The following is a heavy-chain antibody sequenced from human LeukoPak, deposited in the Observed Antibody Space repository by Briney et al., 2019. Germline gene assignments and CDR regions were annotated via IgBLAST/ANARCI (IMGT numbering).Heavy chain of an antibody. CDR2: IKQDGTEK. J-gene: IGHJ4*02. Sequence: GGSLRLSCAASGFTFSSYWMSWVRQAPGKGLEWVANIKQDGTEKYYVDSVEGRFTISRDNAKHSLYLQMNSLRVEDTAVYYCARERFHGSGAPKFDYWGQGTLVTVSS. V-gene: IGHV3-7*01. D-gene: IGHD3-10*01. CDR1: GFTFSSYW. CDR3: ARERFHGSGAPKFDY.